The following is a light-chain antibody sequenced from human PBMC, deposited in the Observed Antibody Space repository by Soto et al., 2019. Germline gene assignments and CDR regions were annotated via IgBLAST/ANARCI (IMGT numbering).Light chain of an antibody. V-gene: IGKV3-15*01. CDR2: GAS. CDR3: QQYNNWPRT. Sequence: DIVLTQSPGTLSLSRGERATISCRASQIISHTLAWYQQKPGQAPRLLIYGASSMASGIPSRFSGSGSGTEFTLTISSLQSEDFAVYYCQQYNNWPRTFGQGTKVDIK. J-gene: IGKJ1*01. CDR1: QIISHT.